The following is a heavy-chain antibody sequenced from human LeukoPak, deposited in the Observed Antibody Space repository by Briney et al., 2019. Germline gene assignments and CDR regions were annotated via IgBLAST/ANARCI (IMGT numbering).Heavy chain of an antibody. D-gene: IGHD5-18*01. CDR2: IFHGGSA. V-gene: IGHV4-39*01. CDR3: ARQFATASADTTCYFDF. CDR1: GASISSSDDY. Sequence: PSETLSLACTVSGASISSSDDYWGWIRQAPGKGLEWIGSIFHGGSAHYNPSLNSRATIFVDTSKNQFSLKLSSVTAADAGMYYCARQFATASADTTCYFDFWGQGPVVSVSS. J-gene: IGHJ4*02.